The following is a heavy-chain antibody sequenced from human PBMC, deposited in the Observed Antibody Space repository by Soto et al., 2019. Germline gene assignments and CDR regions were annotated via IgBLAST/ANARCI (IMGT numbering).Heavy chain of an antibody. J-gene: IGHJ4*02. CDR2: IYYSGST. CDR3: ARVAIRGYSYGYWAFFDY. CDR1: GGSISSGDYY. Sequence: LSLTCTVSGGSISSGDYYWSWIRQPPGKGLEWIGYIYYSGSTYYNPSLKSRVTISVDTSKNQFSLKLSSVTAADTAVYYCARVAIRGYSYGYWAFFDYWGQGTLVTVSS. V-gene: IGHV4-30-4*01. D-gene: IGHD5-18*01.